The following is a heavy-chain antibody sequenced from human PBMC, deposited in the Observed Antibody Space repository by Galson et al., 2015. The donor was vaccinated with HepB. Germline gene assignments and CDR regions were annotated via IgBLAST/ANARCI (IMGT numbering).Heavy chain of an antibody. CDR1: GFTLSNFR. CDR2: INSDGRST. V-gene: IGHV3-74*01. CDR3: ARDNLEYQLNWLDP. D-gene: IGHD2/OR15-2a*01. Sequence: SLRLSCAASGFTLSNFRMHWVRQAPGKGLVWVSHINSDGRSTKYLDSVRGRFTISRDNANNTLYLQMNSLRAEDTGVYFCARDNLEYQLNWLDPWGRGTLVTLSS. J-gene: IGHJ5*02.